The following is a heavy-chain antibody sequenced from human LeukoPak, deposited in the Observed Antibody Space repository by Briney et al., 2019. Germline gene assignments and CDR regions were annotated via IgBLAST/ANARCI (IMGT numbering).Heavy chain of an antibody. Sequence: SETLSLTCTVSGGSISSYYWSWIRQPPGKGLEWIGYVFYSGSTNYNPSLKSRATISVDTSKNQISLRLSSVTAADTAVYYCARDSSSSFYFDYWGQGTLVTVSS. CDR3: ARDSSSSFYFDY. D-gene: IGHD6-13*01. CDR2: VFYSGST. J-gene: IGHJ4*02. V-gene: IGHV4-59*01. CDR1: GGSISSYY.